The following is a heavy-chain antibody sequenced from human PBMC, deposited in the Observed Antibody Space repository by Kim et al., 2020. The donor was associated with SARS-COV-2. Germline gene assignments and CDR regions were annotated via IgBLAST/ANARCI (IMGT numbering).Heavy chain of an antibody. CDR3: AKDAQPGITIFGVATTTYYYCGMHV. D-gene: IGHD3-3*01. CDR1: GFTFSSYG. J-gene: IGHJ6*02. Sequence: GGSLRLSCAASGFTFSSYGMHWVRQAPGKGLEWVAVISYAGSNKYYADSVKGRFTISRDNSKNTLYLQMNSLRAEDTAVYYCAKDAQPGITIFGVATTTYYYCGMHVGRQGTTVTV. V-gene: IGHV3-30*18. CDR2: ISYAGSNK.